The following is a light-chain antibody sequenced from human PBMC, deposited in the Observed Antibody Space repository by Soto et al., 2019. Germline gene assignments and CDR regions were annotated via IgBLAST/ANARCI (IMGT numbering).Light chain of an antibody. CDR1: RDIKNY. J-gene: IGKJ3*01. CDR3: QQIYSFPTT. CDR2: DGS. Sequence: DTQMPPSPSAVSASIGDRVLITCRASRDIKNYLAWYHQRPGAAPKLLIYDGSSLHSGVPSTISGSGSGREFSIVISRIQHDDFGTFFCQQIYSFPTTCGRGTKGDIK. V-gene: IGKV1-12*01.